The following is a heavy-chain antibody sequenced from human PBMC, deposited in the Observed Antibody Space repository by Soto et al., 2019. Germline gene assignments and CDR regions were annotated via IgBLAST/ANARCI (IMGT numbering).Heavy chain of an antibody. CDR3: ARHNYGSGSTYFDY. Sequence: PSETPSLTCTVSGGSVSSYYWSWIRQPPGKGLEWIGYIYYSGSTNYNPSLKSRVTISVDTSKNQFSLKLNSMTAADTAVYYCARHNYGSGSTYFDYWGEGTLVTVS. CDR2: IYYSGST. CDR1: GGSVSSYY. V-gene: IGHV4-59*08. J-gene: IGHJ4*02. D-gene: IGHD3-10*01.